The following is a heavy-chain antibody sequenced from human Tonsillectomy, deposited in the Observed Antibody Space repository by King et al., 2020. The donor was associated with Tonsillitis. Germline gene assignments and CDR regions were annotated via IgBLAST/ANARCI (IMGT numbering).Heavy chain of an antibody. CDR1: GGSFSGYY. CDR2: INHSGST. V-gene: IGHV4-34*01. Sequence: HVKLQQWGAGLLKPSETLSLTCAVYGGSFSGYYWSWIRQPPGKGLEWIGEINHSGSTNYNPSLKSRVTISVDTSKNQFSLKLSSVTAADTAVYYCARGSSDSSGYYYRRAGAFDIWGQGTMVTVSS. D-gene: IGHD3-22*01. CDR3: ARGSSDSSGYYYRRAGAFDI. J-gene: IGHJ3*02.